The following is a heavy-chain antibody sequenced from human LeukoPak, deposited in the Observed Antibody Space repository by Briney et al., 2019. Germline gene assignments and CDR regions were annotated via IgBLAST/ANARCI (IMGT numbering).Heavy chain of an antibody. CDR2: INHSGST. CDR1: GGSFSGYY. D-gene: IGHD6-19*01. Sequence: PSETLSLTCAVYGGSFSGYYWSWIRQPPGKGLEWIGEINHSGSTNYNPSLKSRVTISVDTSKNQFSLKLSSVTAADTAVYYCARGPHAQSDTQTYIAVAGTGLRRYYYGMDVWGQGTTVTVSS. J-gene: IGHJ6*02. V-gene: IGHV4-34*01. CDR3: ARGPHAQSDTQTYIAVAGTGLRRYYYGMDV.